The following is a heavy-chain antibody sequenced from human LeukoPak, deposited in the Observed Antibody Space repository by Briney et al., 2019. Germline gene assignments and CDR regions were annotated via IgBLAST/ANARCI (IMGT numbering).Heavy chain of an antibody. CDR2: ISAYNGDT. CDR1: GYTFTNYD. CDR3: ARDSEGSTD. J-gene: IGHJ4*02. D-gene: IGHD1-26*01. Sequence: ASVKVSCKTSGYTFTNYDLSWVRQAPGQGLEWMGWISAYNGDTDYAHNFQGRVTLTTDTSTSTAYMELRSLTSDDTAVYYRARDSEGSTDWGQGTLVTVSS. V-gene: IGHV1-18*01.